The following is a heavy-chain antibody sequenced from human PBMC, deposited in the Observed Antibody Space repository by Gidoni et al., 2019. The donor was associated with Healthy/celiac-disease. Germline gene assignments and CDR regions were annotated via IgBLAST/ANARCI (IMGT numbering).Heavy chain of an antibody. Sequence: MGWINPNSGGTNYAQKFQGRVTMTRDTSISTAYMELSRLRSDDTAVYYCARGSEGYYDFWSGYLYWGQGTLVTVSS. J-gene: IGHJ4*02. V-gene: IGHV1-2*02. D-gene: IGHD3-3*01. CDR2: INPNSGGT. CDR3: ARGSEGYYDFWSGYLY.